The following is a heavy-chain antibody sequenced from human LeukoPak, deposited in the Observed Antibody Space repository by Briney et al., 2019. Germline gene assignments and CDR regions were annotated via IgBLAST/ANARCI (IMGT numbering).Heavy chain of an antibody. CDR2: LSYDGSNE. V-gene: IGHV3-30*18. CDR3: AKDHYGDFFRGMDV. CDR1: GFTFSSYG. J-gene: IGHJ6*02. D-gene: IGHD4-17*01. Sequence: PGGSLRLSCAASGFTFSSYGMHWVRQAPGKGLEWVAVLSYDGSNEYYADSVKGRFTISRDNSKNTVYLQMNSVRAEDTAVYYCAKDHYGDFFRGMDVWGQGTTVIVSS.